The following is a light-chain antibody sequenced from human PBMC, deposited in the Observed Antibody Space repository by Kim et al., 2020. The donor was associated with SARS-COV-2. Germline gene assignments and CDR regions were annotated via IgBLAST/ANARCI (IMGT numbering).Light chain of an antibody. CDR3: QQYGDSPVT. CDR1: QSVSSSS. V-gene: IGKV3-20*01. Sequence: EIVLTQSPGTLSLSPGERATLSCRASQSVSSSSLAWYQQKPGQAPRLLIYGASSRATGIPDSFSGSGSGTDFTLTISRLEPEDFAVYYCQQYGDSPVTFGQGTKLEI. CDR2: GAS. J-gene: IGKJ2*01.